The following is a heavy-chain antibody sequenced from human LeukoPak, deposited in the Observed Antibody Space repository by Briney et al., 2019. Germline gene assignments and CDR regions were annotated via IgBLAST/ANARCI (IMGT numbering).Heavy chain of an antibody. D-gene: IGHD2-2*01. CDR1: GFTFSSYA. CDR2: ISYDGSNK. V-gene: IGHV3-30-3*01. J-gene: IGHJ4*02. CDR3: ARAFYCSSTGCYPGLEQWLVPDY. Sequence: GGSLRLSCAASGFTFSSYAMHWVRQAPGKGLEWVVVISYDGSNKYYADSVKGRFTISRDNSKNTLYLQMNSLRAEDTAVYYCARAFYCSSTGCYPGLEQWLVPDYWGQGTLVTVSS.